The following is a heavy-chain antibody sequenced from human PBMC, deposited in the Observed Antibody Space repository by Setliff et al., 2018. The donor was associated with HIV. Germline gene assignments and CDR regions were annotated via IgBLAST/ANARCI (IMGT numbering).Heavy chain of an antibody. CDR3: TIPASSLAPN. CDR2: IYYSGRT. CDR1: RGSISSTSHY. V-gene: IGHV4-39*07. Sequence: PSETLSLTCIVSRGSISSTSHYWGWVRQSPGRRLEWIGSIYYSGRTYYNPSLKSRVTMSVDTSTNQFSLDLTSVTAADTAVYYCTIPASSLAPNWGRGTQVTVSS. J-gene: IGHJ4*02.